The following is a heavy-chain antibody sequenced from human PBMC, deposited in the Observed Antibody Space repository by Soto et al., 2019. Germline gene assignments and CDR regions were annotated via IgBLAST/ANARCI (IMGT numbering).Heavy chain of an antibody. CDR1: GGSISSYY. Sequence: SETLSLTCTVSGGSISSYYWSWIRQPPGKGLEWIGYIYYSGSTNYNPSLKSRVTISVDTSKNQFSLKLSSVTAADTAVYYCARQGETQGIRPGYYMDVWGKGTTVTVSS. D-gene: IGHD6-6*01. J-gene: IGHJ6*03. CDR2: IYYSGST. CDR3: ARQGETQGIRPGYYMDV. V-gene: IGHV4-59*08.